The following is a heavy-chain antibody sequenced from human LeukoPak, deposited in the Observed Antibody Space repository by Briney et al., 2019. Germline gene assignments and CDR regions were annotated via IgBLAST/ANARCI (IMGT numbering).Heavy chain of an antibody. J-gene: IGHJ4*02. CDR2: ISGSGAMT. CDR3: VKDRVDGSGSQFDS. D-gene: IGHD3-10*01. Sequence: GGSLRLSCAASGFTLSNHAMIWVRQAPGKWLEWVSSISGSGAMTYYADSVKGRFTISRDNAMDTLYLQMNNLRADDTAVYYCVKDRVDGSGSQFDSWGQGSLVIVSS. CDR1: GFTLSNHA. V-gene: IGHV3-23*01.